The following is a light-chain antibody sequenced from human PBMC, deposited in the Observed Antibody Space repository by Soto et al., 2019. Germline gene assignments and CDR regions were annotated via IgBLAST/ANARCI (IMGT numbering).Light chain of an antibody. CDR3: QQYGSSPPVT. CDR1: QSVSSSY. Sequence: EIVLTQSPGTLSLSPGERATLSCRASQSVSSSYLAWYQQKPAQSPRLFIYGASSRADGVPDRFTGSGSGTDFTLTISRLEPEGFAVYYCQQYGSSPPVTFGQGTRLEIK. CDR2: GAS. V-gene: IGKV3-20*01. J-gene: IGKJ5*01.